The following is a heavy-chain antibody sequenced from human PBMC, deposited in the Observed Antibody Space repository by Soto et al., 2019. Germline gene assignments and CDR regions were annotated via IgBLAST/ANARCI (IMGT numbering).Heavy chain of an antibody. J-gene: IGHJ4*02. V-gene: IGHV1-46*02. D-gene: IGHD1-26*01. CDR2: INLRGGTT. Sequence: QAQLMQSGAEVRKPGASVRLSCETSGYNFNQYYIHWVRQAPGQGLEWMGIINLRGGTTEYAHKFRGRVTVTGDTSTKTAYMELRSLRSEDTAMYFCARGPEDSDVPRWDYWGQGTLVTVSS. CDR1: GYNFNQYY. CDR3: ARGPEDSDVPRWDY.